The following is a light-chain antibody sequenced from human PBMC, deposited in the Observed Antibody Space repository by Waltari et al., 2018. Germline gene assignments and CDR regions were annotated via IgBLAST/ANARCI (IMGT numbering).Light chain of an antibody. V-gene: IGKV3-20*01. CDR2: GAS. CDR1: QSVTRAL. Sequence: EILLTQPPGTLSLSPGERATLSCRASQSVTRALAWYQQKPGQAPRLLIYGASYRATGIPDSVSGSGSGTDFSLTISRLEPEDFAVYYCQHYVRLPATFGQGTKVEIK. CDR3: QHYVRLPAT. J-gene: IGKJ1*01.